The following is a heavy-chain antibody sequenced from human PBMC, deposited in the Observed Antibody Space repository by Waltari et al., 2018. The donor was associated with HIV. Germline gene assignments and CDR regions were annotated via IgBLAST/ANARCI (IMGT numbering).Heavy chain of an antibody. V-gene: IGHV3-23*01. CDR1: GFTFSDYA. CDR2: ISGNANRT. Sequence: DVLLSESGGGTIQPGGSLRLSCEASGFTFSDYALSWVRQAPGKGLQWVSAISGNANRTYYTESVEGRFIISRDNSRNTMSLQMNSLRVEDTATYCVKGAFVLVTGIPSEYFRHWGQGTLVSVSS. CDR3: KGAFVLVTGIPSEYFRH. D-gene: IGHD2-21*02. J-gene: IGHJ1*01.